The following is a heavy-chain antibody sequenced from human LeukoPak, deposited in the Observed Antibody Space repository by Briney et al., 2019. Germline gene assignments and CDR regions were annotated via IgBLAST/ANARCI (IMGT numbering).Heavy chain of an antibody. CDR3: ARAYNWNYENYFDY. CDR2: IYYSGST. D-gene: IGHD1-7*01. V-gene: IGHV4-59*01. Sequence: SETLSLTCTVSGGSISSYYWSWIWQPPGKGLEWIGYIYYSGSTNYNPSLKSRVTISVDTSKNQFSLKLSSVTAADTAVYYCARAYNWNYENYFDYWGQGTLVTVSS. J-gene: IGHJ4*02. CDR1: GGSISSYY.